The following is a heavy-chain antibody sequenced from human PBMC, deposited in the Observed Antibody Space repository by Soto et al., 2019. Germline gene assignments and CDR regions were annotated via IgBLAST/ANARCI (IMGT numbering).Heavy chain of an antibody. Sequence: SSETLSLTCTVSGGSISSYYWNWIRQPPGRGLEWIGYISYSGSTSYNPSLKSRVTISVDTSKNQFSLNLSSVTAADTAVYYCATDGGLSCGGDCRVDGFDIWGQGTMVTVSS. CDR1: GGSISSYY. D-gene: IGHD2-21*02. J-gene: IGHJ3*02. V-gene: IGHV4-59*01. CDR3: ATDGGLSCGGDCRVDGFDI. CDR2: ISYSGST.